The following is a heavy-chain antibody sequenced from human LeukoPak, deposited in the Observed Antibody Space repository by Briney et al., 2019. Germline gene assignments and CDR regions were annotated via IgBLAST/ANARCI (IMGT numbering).Heavy chain of an antibody. Sequence: GGSLRLSCVASAFTFSSYGMHWVRQAPGKGLEWVAVIWYDGSNKYYADSVKGRFTISRDNSKNTLYLQMNSLRAEDTAVYYCARDQGYDSSGPDYWGQGTLVTVSS. D-gene: IGHD3-22*01. CDR3: ARDQGYDSSGPDY. J-gene: IGHJ4*02. V-gene: IGHV3-33*08. CDR2: IWYDGSNK. CDR1: AFTFSSYG.